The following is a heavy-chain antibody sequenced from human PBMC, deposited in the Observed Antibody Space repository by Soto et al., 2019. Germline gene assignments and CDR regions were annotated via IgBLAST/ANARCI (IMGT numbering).Heavy chain of an antibody. D-gene: IGHD3-16*02. Sequence: GGSLRLSCAASGFTFSSYSMNWVRQAPGKGLEWVSYISSSSSTIYYADSVKGRFTISRDNAKNSLYLQMNSLRAEDTAVYYCARDRMITFGGLIVILWGAFDIWGQGTMVTVSS. CDR2: ISSSSSTI. CDR3: ARDRMITFGGLIVILWGAFDI. V-gene: IGHV3-48*01. J-gene: IGHJ3*02. CDR1: GFTFSSYS.